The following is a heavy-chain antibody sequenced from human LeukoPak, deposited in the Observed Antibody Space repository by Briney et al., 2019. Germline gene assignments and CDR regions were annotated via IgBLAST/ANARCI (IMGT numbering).Heavy chain of an antibody. D-gene: IGHD1-26*01. CDR2: INPNSGGT. V-gene: IGHV1-2*02. J-gene: IGHJ4*02. Sequence: PWASVKVSCKASGYTFTGYYMHWVRQAPGQGLEWMGWINPNSGGTNYAQKFQGRVTMTRDTSTSTVYMELSSLRSEDTAVYYCARGGIVGVNDYWGQGTLVTVSS. CDR3: ARGGIVGVNDY. CDR1: GYTFTGYY.